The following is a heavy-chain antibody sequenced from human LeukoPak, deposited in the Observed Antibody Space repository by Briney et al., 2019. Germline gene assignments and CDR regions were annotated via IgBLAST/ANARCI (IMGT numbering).Heavy chain of an antibody. D-gene: IGHD3-10*01. CDR3: ARGGRAYGSGSYYGDYYMDV. J-gene: IGHJ6*03. Sequence: GGSLRLSCAASGFTFSSYAMSWVRQAPGKGLEWVSSISSSSSYIYYADSVKGRFTISRDNSKNTLYFQMNSLRAEDTAVYYCARGGRAYGSGSYYGDYYMDVWGKGTTVTISS. CDR2: ISSSSSYI. V-gene: IGHV3-21*04. CDR1: GFTFSSYA.